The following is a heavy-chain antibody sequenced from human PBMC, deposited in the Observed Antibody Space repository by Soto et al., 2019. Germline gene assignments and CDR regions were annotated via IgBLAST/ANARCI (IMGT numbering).Heavy chain of an antibody. J-gene: IGHJ3*02. CDR2: MNPNSGNT. CDR1: GYTFTSYD. CDR3: ARGINYYDSGDDAFDI. Sequence: QVQLVQSGAEVKKPGASVKVPCKASGYTFTSYDINWVRQATGQGLEWMGWMNPNSGNTGYAQKFQGRVTMTRNTSISTAYMELSSLRSEDTAVYYCARGINYYDSGDDAFDIWGQGTMVTVSS. D-gene: IGHD3-10*01. V-gene: IGHV1-8*01.